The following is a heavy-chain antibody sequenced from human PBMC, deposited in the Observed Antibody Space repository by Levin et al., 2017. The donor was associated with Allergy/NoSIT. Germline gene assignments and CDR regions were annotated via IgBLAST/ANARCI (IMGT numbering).Heavy chain of an antibody. CDR1: GFTVSTNY. D-gene: IGHD3-22*01. Sequence: GGSLRLSCAASGFTVSTNYMSWVRQAPGRGPDWVSTIYTDGRTYYAASVKGRFTMSRDNSKNTVYLQMNSVRAEDTAVYYCARNFNDGGGYTNHFDYWGQGTLVTVSS. CDR2: IYTDGRT. V-gene: IGHV3-53*01. J-gene: IGHJ4*02. CDR3: ARNFNDGGGYTNHFDY.